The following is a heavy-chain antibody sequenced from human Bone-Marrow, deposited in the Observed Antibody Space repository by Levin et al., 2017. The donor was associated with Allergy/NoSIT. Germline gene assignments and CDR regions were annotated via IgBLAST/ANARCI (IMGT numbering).Heavy chain of an antibody. J-gene: IGHJ4*02. V-gene: IGHV1-46*01. CDR1: GYTFTSYY. CDR2: INPSGGST. CDR3: AIDPRSMATLDY. Sequence: GESLKISCKASGYTFTSYYMHWVRQAPGQGLEWMGIINPSGGSTSYAQKFQGRVTMTRDTSTSTVYMELSSLRSEDTAVYYCAIDPRSMATLDYWGQGTLVTVSS. D-gene: IGHD5-24*01.